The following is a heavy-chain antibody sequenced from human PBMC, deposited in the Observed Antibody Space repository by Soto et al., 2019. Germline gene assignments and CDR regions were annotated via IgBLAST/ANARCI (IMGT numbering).Heavy chain of an antibody. CDR3: ANGVAWIQLWFDAFDI. V-gene: IGHV3-30*18. CDR1: GFTFSSYG. Sequence: QVQLVESGGGVVQPGRSLRLSCAASGFTFSSYGMHWVRQAPGKGLEWVAVISYDGSNKYYADSVKGRFTISRDNSKNTLYLQMNSLRAEDTAVYYCANGVAWIQLWFDAFDIWGQGTMVTVSS. D-gene: IGHD5-18*01. J-gene: IGHJ3*02. CDR2: ISYDGSNK.